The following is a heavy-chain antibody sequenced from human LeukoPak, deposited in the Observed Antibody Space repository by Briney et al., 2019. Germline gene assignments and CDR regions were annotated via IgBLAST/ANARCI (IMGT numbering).Heavy chain of an antibody. D-gene: IGHD5-24*01. J-gene: IGHJ4*02. CDR3: ARDLSYRDGYNLPFDY. Sequence: GASVKVSCKASGGTFSSYAISWVRQAPGQGLEWMGGIIPIFGTANYAQKFQGRVTITADKSTSTAYMELSSLRSEDTAVYYCARDLSYRDGYNLPFDYWGQGTLVTVSS. CDR1: GGTFSSYA. CDR2: IIPIFGTA. V-gene: IGHV1-69*06.